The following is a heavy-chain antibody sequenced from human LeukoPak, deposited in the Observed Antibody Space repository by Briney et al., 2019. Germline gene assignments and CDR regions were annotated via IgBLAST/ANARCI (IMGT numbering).Heavy chain of an antibody. V-gene: IGHV3-23*01. D-gene: IGHD3-16*01. CDR1: GFTFSSYV. J-gene: IGHJ3*02. Sequence: PGGSLRLSCAASGFTFSSYVMSWVRQAPGKGLEWVSVISGGGGSTDYADSVKGRFTISRENAKNSLYLQMNNVRAGDTAVYYCARTSKVTSVMDIWGQGTMVTVSS. CDR3: ARTSKVTSVMDI. CDR2: ISGGGGST.